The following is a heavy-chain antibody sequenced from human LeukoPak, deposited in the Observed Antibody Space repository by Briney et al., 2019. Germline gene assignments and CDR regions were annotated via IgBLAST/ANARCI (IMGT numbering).Heavy chain of an antibody. CDR3: AKARSAYCGGDCYSVDY. V-gene: IGHV3-30*18. Sequence: GGSLRLSCAASGFTFSSYGMHWVRQAPGKGLEWVAVISYDGSNKYYADSVKGRFTISRDNSKNTLYLQMNSLRAEDTAVYYCAKARSAYCGGDCYSVDYWGQGTLVTVSS. D-gene: IGHD2-21*02. CDR1: GFTFSSYG. J-gene: IGHJ4*02. CDR2: ISYDGSNK.